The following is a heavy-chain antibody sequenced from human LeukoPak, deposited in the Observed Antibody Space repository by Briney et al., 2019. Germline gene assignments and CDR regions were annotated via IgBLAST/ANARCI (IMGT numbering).Heavy chain of an antibody. J-gene: IGHJ6*02. V-gene: IGHV3-33*01. CDR3: AREYCSGGSCYFYYYYYGMDV. CDR2: IWYDGSNK. CDR1: GFTFSSYG. D-gene: IGHD2-15*01. Sequence: GGSLRLSCAASGFTFSSYGMHWVRQAPGKGLEWVAVIWYDGSNKYYADSVKGRFTISRDNSKNTLYLQMNSLRAEDTAVYYCAREYCSGGSCYFYYYYYGMDVWGQGTTVTVYS.